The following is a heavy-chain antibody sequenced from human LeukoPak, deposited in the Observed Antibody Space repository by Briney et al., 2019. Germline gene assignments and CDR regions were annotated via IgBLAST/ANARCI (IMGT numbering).Heavy chain of an antibody. Sequence: GGSLRLSCAASGFTFSSYAMSWVRQAPGKGLEWVSAISGSGGSTYYADSVKGRFTISRDNSKNTLYLHMNSLRAEDTAVYYCAKDVSGYVNSGVDYWGQGTLVTVSS. CDR1: GFTFSSYA. J-gene: IGHJ4*02. CDR3: AKDVSGYVNSGVDY. CDR2: ISGSGGST. V-gene: IGHV3-23*01. D-gene: IGHD3-22*01.